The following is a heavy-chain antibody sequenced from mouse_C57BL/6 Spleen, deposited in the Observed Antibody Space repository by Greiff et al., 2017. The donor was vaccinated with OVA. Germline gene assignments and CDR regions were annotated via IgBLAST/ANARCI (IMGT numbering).Heavy chain of an antibody. Sequence: VQLKESGAELAKPGASVKLSCKASGYTFTSYWMHWVKQRPGQGLEWIGYINPSSGYTKYNQKFKDKATLTADKSSSTAYMQLSSLTYEDSAVYYCARWDGSSRWYFDVWGTGTTVTVSS. CDR1: GYTFTSYW. V-gene: IGHV1-7*01. J-gene: IGHJ1*03. CDR2: INPSSGYT. D-gene: IGHD1-1*01. CDR3: ARWDGSSRWYFDV.